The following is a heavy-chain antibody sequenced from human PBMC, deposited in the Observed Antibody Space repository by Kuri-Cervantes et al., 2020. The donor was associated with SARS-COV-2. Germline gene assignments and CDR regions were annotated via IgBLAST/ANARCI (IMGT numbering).Heavy chain of an antibody. CDR1: GGSFSSYY. CDR3: AYSIAATSRWFGP. Sequence: SETLSLTCAVYGGSFSSYYCSWIRQPPGKGLEWIGNIYYSGSTNYNPSLKSRVTISVDTSKNQFPLKVRSVTAADTAVYYCAYSIAATSRWFGPWGQGTLVTVSS. CDR2: IYYSGST. V-gene: IGHV4-59*01. D-gene: IGHD6-13*01. J-gene: IGHJ5*02.